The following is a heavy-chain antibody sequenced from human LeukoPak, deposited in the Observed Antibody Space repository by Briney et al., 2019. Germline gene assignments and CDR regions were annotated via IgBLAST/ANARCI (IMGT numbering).Heavy chain of an antibody. D-gene: IGHD1-14*01. CDR3: ARCPSTGAFDP. J-gene: IGHJ5*02. Sequence: GGSLRLSCAASGFTFSSYGMHWVRQAPGKGLEWVAVIWYDGSNKYYADSAKGRFTISRDNSKNTLYLQMNSLRAEDTAVYYCARCPSTGAFDPWGQGTLVTVSS. CDR2: IWYDGSNK. CDR1: GFTFSSYG. V-gene: IGHV3-33*01.